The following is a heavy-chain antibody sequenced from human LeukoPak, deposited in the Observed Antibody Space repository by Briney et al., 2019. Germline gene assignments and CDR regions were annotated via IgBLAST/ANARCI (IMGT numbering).Heavy chain of an antibody. V-gene: IGHV4-34*01. CDR1: GGSFSGYY. D-gene: IGHD2-15*01. Sequence: SETLSLTCAVYGGSFSGYYWSWIRQPPGKGLEWIGEINHSGSTNYNPSLKSRVTISVDTSKNQFSLKLSSVTDADTAVYYCARVGSSAFDIWGQGTMVTVSS. CDR3: ARVGSSAFDI. J-gene: IGHJ3*02. CDR2: INHSGST.